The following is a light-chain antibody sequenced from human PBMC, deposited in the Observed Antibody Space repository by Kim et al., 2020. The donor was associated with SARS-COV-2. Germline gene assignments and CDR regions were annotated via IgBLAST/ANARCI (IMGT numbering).Light chain of an antibody. CDR2: SND. CDR1: SSNIGSNT. V-gene: IGLV1-44*01. CDR3: ASWDDSLNGHVV. Sequence: QSVLTQPPSASGTPGQRVTISCSGGSSNIGSNTVNWYQQFPGTAPKLLIYSNDQRPSGVADRFSGSKSGTSASLAISGLQSEDEADYYCASWDDSLNGHVVFGGGTKVTVL. J-gene: IGLJ2*01.